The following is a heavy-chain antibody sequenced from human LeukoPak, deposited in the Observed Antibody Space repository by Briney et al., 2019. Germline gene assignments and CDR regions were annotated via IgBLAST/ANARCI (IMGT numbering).Heavy chain of an antibody. J-gene: IGHJ4*02. D-gene: IGHD6-6*01. Sequence: SETLSLTCTVSGYSISSGYYWGWIRQPPGKGLEWIGSIFHTGNSYYNPSLKSRVTISADTPENQFSLKLSSVTAADTAVYYCARVRYSSSSGGSKWFDYWGQGTLVIVSS. CDR2: IFHTGNS. V-gene: IGHV4-38-2*02. CDR1: GYSISSGYY. CDR3: ARVRYSSSSGGSKWFDY.